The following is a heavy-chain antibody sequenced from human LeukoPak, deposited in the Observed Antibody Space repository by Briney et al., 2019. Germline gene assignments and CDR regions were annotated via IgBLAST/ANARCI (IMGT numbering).Heavy chain of an antibody. CDR3: ARLLSPGWFDP. J-gene: IGHJ5*02. D-gene: IGHD2/OR15-2a*01. V-gene: IGHV4-34*01. CDR1: GGSFSGYY. CDR2: IYHSGNT. Sequence: SETLSLTCAVYGGSFSGYYGSWIRQPPGKGLEWIGNIYHSGNTYYNPSLKSRVSLSVDTSKNQFSLNLRSVTAADTAVYYCARLLSPGWFDPWGQGTLVTVSS.